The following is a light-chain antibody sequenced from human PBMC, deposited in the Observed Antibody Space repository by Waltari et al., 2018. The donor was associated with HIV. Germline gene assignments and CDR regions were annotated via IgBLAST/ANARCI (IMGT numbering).Light chain of an antibody. V-gene: IGLV1-40*01. CDR1: SSNIWAGYD. CDR2: GNS. J-gene: IGLJ2*01. Sequence: QAVLTQPPSVSGAPGQRVTISCTVSSSNIWAGYDVHRYQQLPGTAPKLLIYGNSNRPSGVPDRFSGSKSGTSASLAITGLQAEDEADYYCQSYDSSLSVVVFGGGTKLTVL. CDR3: QSYDSSLSVVV.